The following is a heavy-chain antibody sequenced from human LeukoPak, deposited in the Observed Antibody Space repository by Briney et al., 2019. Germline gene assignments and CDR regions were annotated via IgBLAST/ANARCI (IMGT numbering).Heavy chain of an antibody. Sequence: GASVKVSCKASGYIFTSYYMHWVRQAPGQGLEWMGIINPSGGSTSYAQKFQGRVTMTRDTSTSTVYMELSSLRSEDTAVYYCARDTERTYGSGSYYNSLLYWGQGTLVTVSS. CDR2: INPSGGST. V-gene: IGHV1-46*01. CDR1: GYIFTSYY. CDR3: ARDTERTYGSGSYYNSLLY. J-gene: IGHJ4*02. D-gene: IGHD3-10*01.